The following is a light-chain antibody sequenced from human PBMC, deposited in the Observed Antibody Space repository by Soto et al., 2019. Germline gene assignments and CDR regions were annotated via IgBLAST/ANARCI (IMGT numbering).Light chain of an antibody. CDR1: SSDVGAYDY. Sequence: QSVLTQPASVSGSPGQSITISCTGTSSDVGAYDYVTWYQHHPGKAPKLIIFDVINRPSGVSNRFSGSKSGNTASLTISGVQAEDEADYYCSSYTSTSTSVVFGGGTQLTVL. J-gene: IGLJ2*01. CDR2: DVI. V-gene: IGLV2-14*03. CDR3: SSYTSTSTSVV.